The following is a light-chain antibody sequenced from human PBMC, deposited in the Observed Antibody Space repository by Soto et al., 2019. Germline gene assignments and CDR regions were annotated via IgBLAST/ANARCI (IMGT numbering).Light chain of an antibody. J-gene: IGKJ1*01. V-gene: IGKV1-39*01. CDR2: AAS. Sequence: DIQMTQSPSSLSASVGDRVTITCRASQSISNYLNWYQQKPGKAPKLLTYAASSLQSGVPSRFSGSGSGTDFTLTISRLQPEDFATYYCQQSYSTPSTFGQGTKVEIK. CDR1: QSISNY. CDR3: QQSYSTPST.